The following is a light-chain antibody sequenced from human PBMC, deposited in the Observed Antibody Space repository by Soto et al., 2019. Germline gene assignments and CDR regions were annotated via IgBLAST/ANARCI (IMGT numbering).Light chain of an antibody. CDR2: GNT. CDR1: SSNIGAGYD. CDR3: QSYDSSLTVV. Sequence: QSVLTQPPSVSGAPGQRVTISCTGSSSNIGAGYDVHWYQQFPGTTPQFLIYGNTNRPSGVPDRFSASKSGTSASLDITGLQAEDEAEYFCQSYDSSLTVVFGGGTKLTVL. V-gene: IGLV1-40*01. J-gene: IGLJ2*01.